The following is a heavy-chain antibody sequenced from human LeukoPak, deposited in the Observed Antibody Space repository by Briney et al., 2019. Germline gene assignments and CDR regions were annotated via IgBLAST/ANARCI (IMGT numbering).Heavy chain of an antibody. J-gene: IGHJ6*02. V-gene: IGHV1-8*01. Sequence: AASVKVSCKASGYTFTSYDINWVRQATGQGLEWMGWMNPNSGNTGYAQKLQGRVTMTRNTSISTAYMELSSLRSEDTAVYYCARHRLRITIFGVVNSYYGMDVWGQGTTVTVSS. D-gene: IGHD3-3*01. CDR3: ARHRLRITIFGVVNSYYGMDV. CDR1: GYTFTSYD. CDR2: MNPNSGNT.